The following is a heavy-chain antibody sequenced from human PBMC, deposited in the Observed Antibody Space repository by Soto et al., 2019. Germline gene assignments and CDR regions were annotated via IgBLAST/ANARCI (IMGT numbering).Heavy chain of an antibody. CDR2: IYHSGST. CDR3: AGGDIVVVPAY. V-gene: IGHV4-30-2*01. CDR1: GGSISGGYS. D-gene: IGHD2-2*01. J-gene: IGHJ4*02. Sequence: LSLTCAVSGGSISGGYSWSWIRQPPGKGLEWIGYIYHSGSTYYNPSLKSRVTISVDRSKNQFSLKLSSVTAADTAVYYCAGGDIVVVPAYWGRGTLVTV.